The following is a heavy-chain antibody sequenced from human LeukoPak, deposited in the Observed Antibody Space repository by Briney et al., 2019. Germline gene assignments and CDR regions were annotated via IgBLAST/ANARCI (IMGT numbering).Heavy chain of an antibody. V-gene: IGHV4-59*01. D-gene: IGHD1-26*01. J-gene: IGHJ4*02. CDR2: IYYSGST. Sequence: PSETLSLTCTVSGGSISRYYWSRIRQPPGKGLEWIGYIYYSGSTIYNPSLKSRVTISLDTSKNQFSLKLSSVTAADTAVYYCASGSYSFYYFDYWGQGTLVTVSS. CDR3: ASGSYSFYYFDY. CDR1: GGSISRYY.